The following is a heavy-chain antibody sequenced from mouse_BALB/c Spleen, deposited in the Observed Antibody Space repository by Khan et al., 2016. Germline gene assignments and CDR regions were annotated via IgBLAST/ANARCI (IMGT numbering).Heavy chain of an antibody. V-gene: IGHV1-54*03. Sequence: QVQLQQSGAELVRPGTSVKVSCKASGYAFTNYLIEWVKQRPGQGLEWIGVINPGSGGTNYNEKFKGKATLTADTSSSTAYMQLSSLTSDDSAVYFCTSNRNWFFAYWGQGTLVTVSA. CDR2: INPGSGGT. D-gene: IGHD4-1*01. J-gene: IGHJ3*01. CDR1: GYAFTNYL. CDR3: TSNRNWFFAY.